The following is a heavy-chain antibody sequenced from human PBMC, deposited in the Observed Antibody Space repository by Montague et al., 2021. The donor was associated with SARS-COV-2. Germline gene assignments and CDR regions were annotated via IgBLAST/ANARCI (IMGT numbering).Heavy chain of an antibody. CDR3: PREGTPLEMATIDYYGMDV. Sequence: SETLSLTCTVSGGSISSSSYYWGWIRQPPGKGLEWIGSIYYSGSTYYNPSLKSRVTISVDTSKNQFSLKLSSVTAADTAVYYCPREGTPLEMATIDYYGMDVWGQGTTVTVSS. CDR2: IYYSGST. CDR1: GGSISSSSYY. J-gene: IGHJ6*02. D-gene: IGHD5-24*01. V-gene: IGHV4-39*07.